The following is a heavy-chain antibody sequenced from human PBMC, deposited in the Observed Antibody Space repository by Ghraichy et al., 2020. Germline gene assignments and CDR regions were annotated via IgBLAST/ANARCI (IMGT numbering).Heavy chain of an antibody. CDR2: INPSGGST. Sequence: ASVKVSCKASGYTFTSHYMHWVRQAPGQGLEWMGIINPSGGSTRYAQKFQGRVTLTRDTSTSTAYMELSNLSSEDPAVYYCARGSVNSGYYYPSEYWGQGTLVTVTS. V-gene: IGHV1-46*01. D-gene: IGHD5-12*01. J-gene: IGHJ4*02. CDR3: ARGSVNSGYYYPSEY. CDR1: GYTFTSHY.